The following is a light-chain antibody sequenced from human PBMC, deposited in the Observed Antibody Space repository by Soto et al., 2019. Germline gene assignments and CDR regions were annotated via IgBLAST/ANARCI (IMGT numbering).Light chain of an antibody. CDR3: QHWS. V-gene: IGKV1-5*03. J-gene: IGKJ1*01. CDR2: KAS. CDR1: QTINRW. Sequence: IQMPQSPSTLSASVGDRVTITCRASQTINRWLAWYQQKPGEVPKLLIYKASVLESGVPSRFSGSGSGTEFTLTISRLQPEDVATYYCQHWSFGQGTKVDI.